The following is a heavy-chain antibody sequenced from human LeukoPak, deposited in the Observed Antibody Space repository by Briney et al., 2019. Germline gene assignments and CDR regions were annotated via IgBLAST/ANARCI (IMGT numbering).Heavy chain of an antibody. V-gene: IGHV3-30*04. D-gene: IGHD3-10*01. CDR2: ISNDGTYK. Sequence: GGSLRLSCAASGFTFSSYAMHWVRQAPDKGLEYVAVISNDGTYKYYGASVKGRFTISRDNSRNTLYLQMDSLRSEDTAVYSCTRKSGGSQRKMDDWFDPWGQGTLVIVSS. J-gene: IGHJ5*02. CDR3: TRKSGGSQRKMDDWFDP. CDR1: GFTFSSYA.